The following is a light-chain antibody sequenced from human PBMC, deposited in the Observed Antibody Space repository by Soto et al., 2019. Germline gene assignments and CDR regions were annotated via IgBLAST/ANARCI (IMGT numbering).Light chain of an antibody. CDR2: EVS. CDR1: SSDVGHYNY. V-gene: IGLV2-14*01. J-gene: IGLJ1*01. CDR3: SSYTTGNTYV. Sequence: QSVLTQPASVSGSPGQSITISCTGTSSDVGHYNYVSWYQQHPGKAPKLMIFEVSDRPSGVSNRFSGSKSGNTASLTISGLHAEDEADYYCSSYTTGNTYVFGAGTKLTVL.